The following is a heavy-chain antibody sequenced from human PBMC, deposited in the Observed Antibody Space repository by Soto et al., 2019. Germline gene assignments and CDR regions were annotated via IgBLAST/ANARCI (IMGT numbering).Heavy chain of an antibody. CDR3: AKTVAYDFWSGYYAGY. CDR2: ISGSGGGT. J-gene: IGHJ4*02. CDR1: GFTFSSYA. Sequence: GGSLRLSCAASGFTFSSYAMSWVRQAPGKGLEWVSAISGSGGGTYYADSVKGRFTISRDNSKNTLYLQMNSLRAEDTAVYYCAKTVAYDFWSGYYAGYWGQGTLVTVSS. V-gene: IGHV3-23*01. D-gene: IGHD3-3*01.